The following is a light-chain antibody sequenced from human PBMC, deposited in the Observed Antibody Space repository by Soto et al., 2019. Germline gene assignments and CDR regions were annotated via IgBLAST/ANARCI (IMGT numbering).Light chain of an antibody. V-gene: IGKV1-5*01. CDR1: QRINKW. CDR3: QHYNSYSEA. Sequence: DIQMTQSPSTLSASKGDRVTITCRASQRINKWLAWHQQKPGKAPKLLIYDASSLQSGVPSRFSGSGSGTEFTLTISSLQPDDFATYYCQHYNSYSEAFGQGTKVDIK. CDR2: DAS. J-gene: IGKJ1*01.